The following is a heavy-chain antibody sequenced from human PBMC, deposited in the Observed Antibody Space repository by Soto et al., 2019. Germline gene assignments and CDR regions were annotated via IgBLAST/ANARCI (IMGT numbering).Heavy chain of an antibody. CDR1: GYSFTSYW. J-gene: IGHJ3*01. Sequence: GESLKICCQGSGYSFTSYWIGWVRQMPGKGLEWMGIIYPGDSDARYSPSFQGQVTISADKSISTAYLQWSSLKASDTAMYYCARRGYCSGGSCFSASFDVWGQGTMVTVSS. CDR2: IYPGDSDA. D-gene: IGHD2-15*01. V-gene: IGHV5-51*01. CDR3: ARRGYCSGGSCFSASFDV.